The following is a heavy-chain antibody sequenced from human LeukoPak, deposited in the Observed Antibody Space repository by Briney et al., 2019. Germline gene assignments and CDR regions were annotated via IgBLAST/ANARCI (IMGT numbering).Heavy chain of an antibody. CDR2: ISSSSSTI. CDR1: GFTFSRYS. Sequence: GSLRLSCAASGFTFSRYSMNWVRQAPGKGLEWVSHISSSSSTIYYADSVKGRFTISRDNAKNSLYLQMNSLRAEDTAMYYCARDSSYYYGSGSPLDYWGQGTLVTVSS. J-gene: IGHJ4*02. CDR3: ARDSSYYYGSGSPLDY. V-gene: IGHV3-48*04. D-gene: IGHD3-10*01.